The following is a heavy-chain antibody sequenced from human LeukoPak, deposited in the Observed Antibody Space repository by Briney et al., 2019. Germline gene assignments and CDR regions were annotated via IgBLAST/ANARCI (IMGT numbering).Heavy chain of an antibody. V-gene: IGHV4-59*08. J-gene: IGHJ4*02. CDR3: ARLWDSSSSLDY. Sequence: PSETLSLTCTVSGGSISSYYWTWIRQPPGKGLGLEWIGYIYYSGGTNYNPSLKIRVTISIDTSKDQVPLKLSSVTAADTAVYYCARLWDSSSSLDYWGQGTLVTVSS. CDR2: IYYSGGT. D-gene: IGHD6-6*01. CDR1: GGSISSYY.